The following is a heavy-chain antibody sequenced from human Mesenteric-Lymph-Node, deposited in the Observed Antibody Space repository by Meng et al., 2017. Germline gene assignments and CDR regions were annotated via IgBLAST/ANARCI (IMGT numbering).Heavy chain of an antibody. CDR1: GFTFSSYW. Sequence: ETLSLTCAASGFTFSSYWMSWVRQAPGKGLEWVANIKQDGSEKYYVDSVKGRFTISRDNAKNSLYLQMNSLRAEDTAVYYCARDRTSGNWGQGTLVTVSS. V-gene: IGHV3-7*01. CDR2: IKQDGSEK. J-gene: IGHJ4*02. D-gene: IGHD1-26*01. CDR3: ARDRTSGN.